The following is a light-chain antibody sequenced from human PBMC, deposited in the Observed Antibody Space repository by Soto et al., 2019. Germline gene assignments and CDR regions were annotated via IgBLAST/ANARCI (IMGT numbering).Light chain of an antibody. J-gene: IGLJ1*01. CDR3: SSYTSSSTLYV. CDR2: EVN. CDR1: SSDVGGYTY. V-gene: IGLV2-14*01. Sequence: HSVLTQPASGSGSPGESISVSCTGTSSDVGGYTYVSWYQQHPGKAPKLMIYEVNNRPSGVSHRFSGSKSGNTASLTISGLQAEDEADYYCSSYTSSSTLYVFGTGTKV.